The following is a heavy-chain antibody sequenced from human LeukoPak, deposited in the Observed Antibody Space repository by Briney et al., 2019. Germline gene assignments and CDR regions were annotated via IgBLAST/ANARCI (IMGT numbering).Heavy chain of an antibody. CDR1: GGSFSGYY. CDR3: AGVGDTTGTFEC. Sequence: SETLSLTCAVFGGSFSGYYWSWIRQPPGKGLEWIGEIHHNGSTNYNPSLKSRVTISVDTSKKQFSLKLSSVTAADTALYYCAGVGDTTGTFECWGQGTLVTVSS. J-gene: IGHJ4*02. D-gene: IGHD1-26*01. CDR2: IHHNGST. V-gene: IGHV4-34*01.